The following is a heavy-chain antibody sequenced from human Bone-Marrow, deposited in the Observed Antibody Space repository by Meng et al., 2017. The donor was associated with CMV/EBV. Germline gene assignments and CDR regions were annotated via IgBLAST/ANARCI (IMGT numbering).Heavy chain of an antibody. Sequence: GSLRLSCTVSGGSISSYYWSWIRQPAGKGLEWIGRIYTSGSTNYNPSLKSRVTMSVDTSKNQFSLKLSSVTAADTAVYYCAREPAKKGPYGMDVWGQGTTVTVSS. CDR2: IYTSGST. CDR1: GGSISSYY. V-gene: IGHV4-4*07. D-gene: IGHD1-14*01. CDR3: AREPAKKGPYGMDV. J-gene: IGHJ6*02.